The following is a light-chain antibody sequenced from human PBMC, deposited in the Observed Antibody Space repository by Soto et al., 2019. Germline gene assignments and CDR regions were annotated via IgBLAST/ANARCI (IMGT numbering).Light chain of an antibody. CDR2: EGS. CDR3: CSYAGSSPNYV. Sequence: HSALTQPASVSGSPGQSITISCTGTSSDVGSYNLVSWYQQHPGKAPKLMIYEGSKRPSGVSNRFSGSKSGNTASLTISGLQAEDESDYYCCSYAGSSPNYVFGTGAKVTAL. J-gene: IGLJ1*01. CDR1: SSDVGSYNL. V-gene: IGLV2-23*01.